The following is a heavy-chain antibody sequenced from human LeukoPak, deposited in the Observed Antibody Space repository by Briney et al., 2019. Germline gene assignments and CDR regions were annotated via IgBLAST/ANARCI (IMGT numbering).Heavy chain of an antibody. D-gene: IGHD4-23*01. CDR3: ARDRSPQYGGKADPHFDY. CDR2: INPNSGGT. CDR1: GYTFTGYY. J-gene: IGHJ4*02. V-gene: IGHV1-2*02. Sequence: ASVKLSCKASGYTFTGYYMHWVRQAPGQGLEWMGWINPNSGGTNYAQKFQGRVTMTRDTSISTAYMELSRLRSDDTAVYYCARDRSPQYGGKADPHFDYWGQGTLVTVSS.